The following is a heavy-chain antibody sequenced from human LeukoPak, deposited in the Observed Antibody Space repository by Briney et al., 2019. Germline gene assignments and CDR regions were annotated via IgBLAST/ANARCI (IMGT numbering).Heavy chain of an antibody. CDR1: GYTFTSYG. V-gene: IGHV1-18*01. CDR2: ISAYNGNT. D-gene: IGHD6-13*01. CDR3: ARDYAPSQYSSSWYRASLFDY. Sequence: ASVKVSCKASGYTFTSYGISWVRQAPGQGLEWMGWISAYNGNTNYAQKLQGRVTMTTDTSTSTAYMELRSLRSDDTAVYYCARDYAPSQYSSSWYRASLFDYWGQGTLVTVSS. J-gene: IGHJ4*02.